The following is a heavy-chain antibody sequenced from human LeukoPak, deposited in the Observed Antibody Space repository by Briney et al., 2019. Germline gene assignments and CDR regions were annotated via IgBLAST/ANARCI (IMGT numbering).Heavy chain of an antibody. D-gene: IGHD3-22*01. V-gene: IGHV3-64*01. Sequence: PGGSLRLSCAASGFTFSSYAMHWVRQAPGKGLEYVSAISSNGGSTYYANSVKGRFTISRDNSKNTLYLQMGSLRAEDMAVYYCARERTDSSGYYLSLDYWGQGTLVTVPS. J-gene: IGHJ4*02. CDR2: ISSNGGST. CDR1: GFTFSSYA. CDR3: ARERTDSSGYYLSLDY.